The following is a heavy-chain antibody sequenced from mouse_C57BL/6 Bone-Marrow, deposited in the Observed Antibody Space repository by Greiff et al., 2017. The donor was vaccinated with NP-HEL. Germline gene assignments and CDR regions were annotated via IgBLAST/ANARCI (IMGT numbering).Heavy chain of an antibody. Sequence: VKLQQPGAELVKPGASVKLSCKASGYTFTSYWMHWVKQRPGQGLEWIGMIHPNSGSTNYNEKFKSKATMTVDKSSSTAYMQLSSLTSEDSAVDYCARFSDGYSKDYWGQGTTLTVSS. J-gene: IGHJ2*01. D-gene: IGHD2-3*01. CDR2: IHPNSGST. V-gene: IGHV1-64*01. CDR1: GYTFTSYW. CDR3: ARFSDGYSKDY.